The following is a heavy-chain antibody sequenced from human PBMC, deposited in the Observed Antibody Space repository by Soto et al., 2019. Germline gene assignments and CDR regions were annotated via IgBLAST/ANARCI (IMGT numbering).Heavy chain of an antibody. J-gene: IGHJ4*02. Sequence: PGESLKISCKGSGYSFTSYWIGWVRQMPGKGLEWMGIIYPGDSDTRYSPSFQGQVTISADKSISTAYLQWSSLKASDTAMYYCAGQNGDSSGWYSAPKPHAHPKHWGQGTLVTVSS. CDR3: AGQNGDSSGWYSAPKPHAHPKH. D-gene: IGHD6-19*01. CDR1: GYSFTSYW. V-gene: IGHV5-51*01. CDR2: IYPGDSDT.